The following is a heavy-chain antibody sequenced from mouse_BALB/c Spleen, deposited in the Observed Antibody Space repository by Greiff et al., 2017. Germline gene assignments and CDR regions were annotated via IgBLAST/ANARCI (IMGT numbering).Heavy chain of an antibody. CDR3: AKEAWFAY. CDR1: GFTFSSYA. V-gene: IGHV5-6-5*01. CDR2: ISSGGST. J-gene: IGHJ3*01. Sequence: EVKLMESGGGLVKPGGSLKLSCAASGFTFSSYAMSWVRQTPEKRLEWVASISSGGSTYYPDSVKGRFTISRDNARNILYLQMSSLRSEDTAMYYCAKEAWFAYWGQGTLVTVSA.